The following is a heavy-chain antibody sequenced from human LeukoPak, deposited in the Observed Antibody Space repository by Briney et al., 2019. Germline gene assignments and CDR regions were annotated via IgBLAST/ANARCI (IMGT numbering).Heavy chain of an antibody. D-gene: IGHD3/OR15-3a*01. CDR3: ARDKRRTFDP. J-gene: IGHJ5*02. CDR1: GGSLTNYF. V-gene: IGHV4-59*01. CDR2: IHSSGST. Sequence: TSETLSLTCTVSGGSLTNYFWSWIRQPPGTGLEWIGYIHSSGSTNYNPSFKSRVTTSVDTSKNQFSLKLSSVTAADTAVYYCARDKRRTFDPWGQGTLVTVSS.